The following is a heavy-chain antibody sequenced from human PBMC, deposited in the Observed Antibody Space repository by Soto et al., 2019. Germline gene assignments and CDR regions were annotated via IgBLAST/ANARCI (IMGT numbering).Heavy chain of an antibody. Sequence: EVQLLESGGGLVQPGGSLRLSCAASGFTFGNYGMNWVRQAPGKGLEWVSGISGGGGSTYYADSVKGRFTVSRDPSKSTVFLEMNSLRAEDTAVYDCAKGVIVVMTVIRPDDAFDAWGHGTLVTVSS. J-gene: IGHJ3*01. CDR1: GFTFGNYG. CDR3: AKGVIVVMTVIRPDDAFDA. V-gene: IGHV3-23*01. CDR2: ISGGGGST. D-gene: IGHD2-21*02.